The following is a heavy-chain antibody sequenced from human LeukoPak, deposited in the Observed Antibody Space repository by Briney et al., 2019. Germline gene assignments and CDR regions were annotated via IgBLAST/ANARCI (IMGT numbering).Heavy chain of an antibody. V-gene: IGHV1-8*03. D-gene: IGHD6-19*01. CDR1: GYTFPSYD. CDR3: ARGRCIAVAGTCNWFDP. J-gene: IGHJ5*02. Sequence: GASVKVSCKASGYTFPSYDINWVRQATGQGLEWMGWMNPNSGNTGYAQKFQGRVTITRNTSISTAYMELSSLRSEDTAVYYCARGRCIAVAGTCNWFDPWGQGTLVTVSS. CDR2: MNPNSGNT.